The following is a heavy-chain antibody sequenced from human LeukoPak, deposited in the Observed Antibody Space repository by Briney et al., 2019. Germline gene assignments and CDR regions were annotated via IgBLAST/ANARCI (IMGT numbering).Heavy chain of an antibody. Sequence: ASVKVSCKASGGTFISYAISWVRQAPGQGLEWMGGITPIFGTANYAQKFQGRVTITADKSTSTAYMELSSLRSEDTAVYYCARDHYDILTGHNRYYFDYWGQGTLVTVSS. V-gene: IGHV1-69*06. J-gene: IGHJ4*02. CDR3: ARDHYDILTGHNRYYFDY. D-gene: IGHD3-9*01. CDR2: ITPIFGTA. CDR1: GGTFISYA.